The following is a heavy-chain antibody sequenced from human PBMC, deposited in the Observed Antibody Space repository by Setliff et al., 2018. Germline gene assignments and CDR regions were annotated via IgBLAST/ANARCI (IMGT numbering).Heavy chain of an antibody. J-gene: IGHJ6*03. Sequence: SETLSLTCTVSDDSISSRHYYWSWIRQPAGKGLEWIGYIHFSGTTNYNPSLKSRATLSIDASKRQFSLKLTSVTAADTAVYYCARMSGFLYMDVWGKGTTVTVSS. CDR2: IHFSGTT. V-gene: IGHV4-61*10. CDR1: DDSISSRHYY. D-gene: IGHD3-3*01. CDR3: ARMSGFLYMDV.